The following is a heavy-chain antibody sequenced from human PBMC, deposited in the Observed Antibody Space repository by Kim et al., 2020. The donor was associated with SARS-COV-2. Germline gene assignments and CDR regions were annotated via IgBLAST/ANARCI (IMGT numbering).Heavy chain of an antibody. V-gene: IGHV4-34*01. J-gene: IGHJ4*02. D-gene: IGHD4-17*01. CDR3: ARVFRSTTVIHYYFDY. Sequence: LKSRVTISVDTSKNQFSLKLSSVTAADTAVYYCARVFRSTTVIHYYFDYWGQGTLVTVSS.